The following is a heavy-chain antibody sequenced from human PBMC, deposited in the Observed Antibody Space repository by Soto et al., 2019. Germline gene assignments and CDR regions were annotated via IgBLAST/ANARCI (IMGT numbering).Heavy chain of an antibody. CDR3: ARVDYYDSSGYMRY. J-gene: IGHJ4*02. Sequence: EASVKVSCKASGGTFSSYAISWVRQAPGQGLEWMGGIIPIFGTANYAQKLQGRVTITADESTSTAYMELSSLRSEDTAVYYCARVDYYDSSGYMRYWGQGTLVTVSS. CDR1: GGTFSSYA. D-gene: IGHD3-22*01. CDR2: IIPIFGTA. V-gene: IGHV1-69*13.